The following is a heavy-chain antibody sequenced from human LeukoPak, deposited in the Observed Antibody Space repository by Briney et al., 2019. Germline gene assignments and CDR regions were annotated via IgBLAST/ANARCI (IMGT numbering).Heavy chain of an antibody. V-gene: IGHV3-11*01. CDR1: GFIFSGYY. Sequence: GGSLRLSCATSGFIFSGYYMSWIRQAPGKGLEWVSYISGSGNDISYADSVKGRFTISRDNAKGSLYLQMNSLRAADTAVYYCGTYAGRTGSEDWGQGTLVTVSS. J-gene: IGHJ4*02. CDR3: GTYAGRTGSED. D-gene: IGHD3/OR15-3a*01. CDR2: ISGSGNDI.